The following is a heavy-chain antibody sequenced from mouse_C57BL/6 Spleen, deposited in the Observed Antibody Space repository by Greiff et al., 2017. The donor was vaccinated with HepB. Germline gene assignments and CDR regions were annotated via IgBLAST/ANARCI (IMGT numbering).Heavy chain of an antibody. CDR1: GYTFTSYG. D-gene: IGHD2-14*01. V-gene: IGHV1-81*01. CDR3: ARWVSVPPYYAMDY. Sequence: VKLMESGAELARPGASVKLSCKASGYTFTSYGISWVKQRTGQGLEWIGEIYPRSGNTYYNVKFKGKATLTADKSSSTAYMELRSLTSEDSAVYFCARWVSVPPYYAMDYWGQGTSVTVSS. J-gene: IGHJ4*01. CDR2: IYPRSGNT.